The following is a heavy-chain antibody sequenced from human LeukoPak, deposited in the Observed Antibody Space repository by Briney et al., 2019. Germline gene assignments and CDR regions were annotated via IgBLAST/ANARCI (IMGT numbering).Heavy chain of an antibody. CDR1: GGSFSGYY. Sequence: PSETLSLTCAVYGGSFSGYYWSWIRQPPGKGLEWIGEINHSGSTNYNPSLKSRVTISVDTSKNQFSLKLSSVTAADTAVYYCATFPLLWFGDRDAFDIWGQGTMVTVSS. V-gene: IGHV4-34*01. J-gene: IGHJ3*02. CDR3: ATFPLLWFGDRDAFDI. CDR2: INHSGST. D-gene: IGHD3-10*01.